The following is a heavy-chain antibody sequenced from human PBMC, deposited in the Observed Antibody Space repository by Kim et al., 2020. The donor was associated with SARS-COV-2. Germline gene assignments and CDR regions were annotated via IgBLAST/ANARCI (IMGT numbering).Heavy chain of an antibody. CDR2: IFYTGST. CDR3: ARGGGSRLVGDY. V-gene: IGHV4-59*01. Sequence: SETLSLTCTVSGGSMRSYYWSWIRQPPGRGLEWIGSIFYTGSTNYNPSLKSRVTISVDTSKNQFSLKLSSVTAADTAVYYCARGGGSRLVGDYWGQGALVTVSS. CDR1: GGSMRSYY. D-gene: IGHD1-26*01. J-gene: IGHJ4*02.